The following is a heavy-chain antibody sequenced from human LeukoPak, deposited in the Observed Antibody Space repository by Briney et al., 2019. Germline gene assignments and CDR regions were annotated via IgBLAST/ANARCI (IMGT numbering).Heavy chain of an antibody. V-gene: IGHV3-23*01. CDR1: GFTFSSYA. D-gene: IGHD1-26*01. J-gene: IGHJ4*02. Sequence: GGSLRLSCAASGFTFSSYAMSWVRQAPGKGLEWVAAISGNGGRTYYRDSVKGRFTISRDNPKNTLYLQMNSLRVEDTAVYFCAREYYSGNYYVFDYWGQGTLVTVSS. CDR2: ISGNGGRT. CDR3: AREYYSGNYYVFDY.